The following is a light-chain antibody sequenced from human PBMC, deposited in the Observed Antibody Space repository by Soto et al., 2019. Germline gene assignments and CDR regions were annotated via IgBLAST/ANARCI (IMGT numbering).Light chain of an antibody. J-gene: IGKJ1*01. CDR1: QSVNNN. Sequence: EIVMTQSPATLSVSPGDRATLSCRASQSVNNNLAWYHQKPGQAPRLLIYGASTRATGIPARFSGSGSGTEFTLIITSLQSEDFAVYYCQQYNNWPRTFGQGTKVDI. CDR2: GAS. CDR3: QQYNNWPRT. V-gene: IGKV3-15*01.